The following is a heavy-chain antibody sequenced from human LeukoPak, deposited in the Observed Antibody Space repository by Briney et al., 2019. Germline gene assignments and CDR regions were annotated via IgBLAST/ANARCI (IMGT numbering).Heavy chain of an antibody. CDR2: IYYSGST. J-gene: IGHJ4*02. V-gene: IGHV4-39*01. CDR1: RASFSRSPYD. CDR3: ARHAGGISATGTRPFDY. D-gene: IGHD6-13*01. Sequence: SWTLSVTCTVSRASFSRSPYDWGWIREPPGKGLEWSRRIYYSGSTYYNPSLKSRVTLSVDTSKNQFSLKLSSVTAADTAVYYCARHAGGISATGTRPFDYWGQGTLVTVSS.